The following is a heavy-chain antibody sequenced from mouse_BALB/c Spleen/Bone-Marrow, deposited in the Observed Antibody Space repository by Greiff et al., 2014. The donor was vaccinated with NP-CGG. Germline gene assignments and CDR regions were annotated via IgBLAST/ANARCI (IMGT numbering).Heavy chain of an antibody. CDR3: ARKRGGAMDY. V-gene: IGHV1-14*01. CDR1: GYTFTSYV. CDR2: IIPSNDVT. Sequence: LVESEPELVKPGASVKMSCKASGYTFTSYVMHWVKQKPGQGLEWIGYIIPSNDVTKYNEKFKGKATLTSDKSSSTAYMELSSLTSEDSAVYYCARKRGGAMDYWGPGTSVTVSS. J-gene: IGHJ4*01.